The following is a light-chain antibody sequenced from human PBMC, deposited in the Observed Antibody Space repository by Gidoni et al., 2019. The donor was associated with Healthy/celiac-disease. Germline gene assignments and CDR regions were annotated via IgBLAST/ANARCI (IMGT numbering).Light chain of an antibody. J-gene: IGKJ3*01. V-gene: IGKV1-5*01. CDR2: DAA. CDR3: QQYNSYSLFT. CDR1: QSISSW. Sequence: DIQITQSPSTLSASVGDRVTITCRASQSISSWLAWYQQKPGKAPKLLIYDAASLESGVPSRFSGSGSGTEFTHTISSLQPDDFATYYCQQYNSYSLFTFGPGTKVDIK.